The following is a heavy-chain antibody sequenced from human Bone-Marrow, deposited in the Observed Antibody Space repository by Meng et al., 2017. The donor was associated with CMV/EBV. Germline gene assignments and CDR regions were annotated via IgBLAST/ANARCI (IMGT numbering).Heavy chain of an antibody. CDR1: GGSISGYY. J-gene: IGHJ6*01. D-gene: IGHD2-2*01. CDR3: ARGLVVPAPYGMDV. V-gene: IGHV4-34*01. CDR2: INHSGST. Sequence: SETLSLTCTVSGGSISGYYWSWIRQPPGKGLEWIGEINHSGSTNYNPSLKSRVTISVDTSKNQFSLKLSSVTAADTAVYYCARGLVVPAPYGMDVWGQGTTVTVSS.